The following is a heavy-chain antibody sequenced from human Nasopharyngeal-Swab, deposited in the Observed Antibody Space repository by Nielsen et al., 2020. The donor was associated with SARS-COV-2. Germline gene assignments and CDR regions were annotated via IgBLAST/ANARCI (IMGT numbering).Heavy chain of an antibody. Sequence: GESLKISCAASGFTFSRYSMNWVRQAPGKGLEWVAIISYDGSNQFYADSVKGRFTISRDNSKNTLYLQMNSLRREDTAIYYCARGKDGVYYYYGMDVWGQGTTVTVSS. D-gene: IGHD4-17*01. CDR2: ISYDGSNQ. V-gene: IGHV3-30*03. CDR3: ARGKDGVYYYYGMDV. J-gene: IGHJ6*02. CDR1: GFTFSRYS.